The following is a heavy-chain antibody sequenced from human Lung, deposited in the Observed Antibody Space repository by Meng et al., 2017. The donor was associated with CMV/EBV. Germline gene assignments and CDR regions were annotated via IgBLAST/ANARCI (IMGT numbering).Heavy chain of an antibody. CDR3: AKDTQRGYSQSIFTH. CDR1: GFTFDDYA. Sequence: GGSXRLXCAASGFTFDDYAMHWVRQAPGKGLEWVSLISWDGGSTYYADSVKGRFTISRDNSKNSLYLQMNSLRAEDTALYYCAKDTQRGYSQSIFTHWGQGTLVTFSS. V-gene: IGHV3-43D*03. J-gene: IGHJ4*02. CDR2: ISWDGGST. D-gene: IGHD5-18*01.